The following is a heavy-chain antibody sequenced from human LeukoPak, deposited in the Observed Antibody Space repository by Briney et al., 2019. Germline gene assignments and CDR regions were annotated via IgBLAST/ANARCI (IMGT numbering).Heavy chain of an antibody. CDR2: ISSSGTSI. CDR1: GFTFSSYE. J-gene: IGHJ4*02. Sequence: PGGSLRLSCAASGFTFSSYEMNWVRQAPGKGLEWVSSISSSGTSIYYAESMKGRFTISRDNAKNSLYLQMNSLRAEDTAVYYCVRWTVTTSDWGQGTLVTVSS. D-gene: IGHD4-17*01. CDR3: VRWTVTTSD. V-gene: IGHV3-48*03.